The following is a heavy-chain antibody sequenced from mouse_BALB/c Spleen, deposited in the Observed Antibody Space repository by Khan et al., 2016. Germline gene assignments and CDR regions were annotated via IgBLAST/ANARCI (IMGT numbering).Heavy chain of an antibody. Sequence: EVQLQESGGGLVQPGGSLKLSCAASGCDFSRYWMSWVRQAPGKGLEWIGEINPDSSTINYTPSLKDKFIISRDNAKNTLYLQMSKVRSEDTALYYCARWGYDVGAMDYWGQGTSVTVSS. D-gene: IGHD2-2*01. V-gene: IGHV4-1*02. CDR2: INPDSSTI. CDR3: ARWGYDVGAMDY. CDR1: GCDFSRYW. J-gene: IGHJ4*01.